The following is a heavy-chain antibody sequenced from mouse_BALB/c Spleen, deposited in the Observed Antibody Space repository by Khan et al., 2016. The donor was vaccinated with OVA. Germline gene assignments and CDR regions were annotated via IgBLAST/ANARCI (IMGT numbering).Heavy chain of an antibody. CDR1: GYTFTTYW. CDR3: TRDRIDY. Sequence: QIQLVQSGAELAKPGASVKMSCKASGYTFTTYWMHWVKQRPGQGLEWIGYNNPTSGYTDYNEKFKDRATLSADKSSSTAYMHLSSLTSEDSAVYYCTRDRIDYWGQGTTLTVSS. V-gene: IGHV1-7*01. CDR2: NNPTSGYT. J-gene: IGHJ2*01.